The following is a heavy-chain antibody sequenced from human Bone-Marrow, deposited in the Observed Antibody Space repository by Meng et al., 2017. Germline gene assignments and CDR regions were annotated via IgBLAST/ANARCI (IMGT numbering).Heavy chain of an antibody. CDR3: ARVPALRSWSDY. D-gene: IGHD6-13*01. J-gene: IGHJ4*02. V-gene: IGHV3-20*04. Sequence: GESLKISCAASGFTFDDYGMSWVRQAPGKGLEWVSGINWNGGSTGYADSVTGRFTISRDNAKNSLYLQMNSLRAEDTSLYYCARVPALRSWSDYWGQGTLVTVSS. CDR1: GFTFDDYG. CDR2: INWNGGST.